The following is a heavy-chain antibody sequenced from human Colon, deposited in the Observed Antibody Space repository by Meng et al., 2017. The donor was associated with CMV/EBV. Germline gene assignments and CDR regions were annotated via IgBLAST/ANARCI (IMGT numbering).Heavy chain of an antibody. CDR2: IFYTGTT. V-gene: IGHV4-31*02. J-gene: IGHJ5*02. D-gene: IGHD6-19*01. CDR3: AKDSLVAATGVNWFDA. Sequence: DSIISGYYWSWIRQSPGKGLEWIGSIFYTGTTYYNPSLKSRLTMSVDTSQNQISLQLSSVTAADTAVYYCAKDSLVAATGVNWFDAWGQGTLVTVSS. CDR1: DSIISGYY.